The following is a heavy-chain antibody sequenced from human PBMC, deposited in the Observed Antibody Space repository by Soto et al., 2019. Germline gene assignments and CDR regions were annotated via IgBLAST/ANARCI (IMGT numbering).Heavy chain of an antibody. V-gene: IGHV3-23*01. J-gene: IGHJ4*02. D-gene: IGHD3-3*01. CDR1: GFTFSNAW. CDR3: AKDVRFLEWLLVY. Sequence: GGSLRLSCAASGFTFSNAWMSRVRQAPGKGLEWVSAISGSGGSTYYAESVKGRFTISRDNSKNTLYLQMNSLRAEDTAVYYCAKDVRFLEWLLVYWGQGTLVTVSS. CDR2: ISGSGGST.